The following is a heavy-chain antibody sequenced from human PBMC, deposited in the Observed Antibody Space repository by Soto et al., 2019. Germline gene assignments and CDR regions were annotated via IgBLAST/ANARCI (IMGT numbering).Heavy chain of an antibody. D-gene: IGHD2-2*01. CDR1: GGSISSGGYY. V-gene: IGHV4-31*03. Sequence: SETLSLTCTVSGGSISSGGYYWSWIRQHPGKGLEWIGYIYYSGSTYYNPSLKSRVTISVDTSKNQFSLKLSSVTAADTAVYYCARGNGLIVVVPAANGMDVWGQGTTVTVSS. CDR2: IYYSGST. J-gene: IGHJ6*02. CDR3: ARGNGLIVVVPAANGMDV.